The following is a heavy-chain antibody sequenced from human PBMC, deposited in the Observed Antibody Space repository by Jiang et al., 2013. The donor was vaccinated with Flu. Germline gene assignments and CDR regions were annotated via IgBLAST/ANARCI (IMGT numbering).Heavy chain of an antibody. CDR3: AKDVDSSGYYVDAFDI. Sequence: VQLLESGGGLVQPGGSLRLSCAASRFTFSSYAMSWVRQAPGKGLEWVSGISGSGGSTYYADSVKGRFTISRDNSKNTLYLQMNSLRAEDTAVYYCAKDVDSSGYYVDAFDIWGQGTMVTVSS. CDR1: RFTFSSYA. CDR2: ISGSGGST. D-gene: IGHD3-22*01. J-gene: IGHJ3*02. V-gene: IGHV3-23*01.